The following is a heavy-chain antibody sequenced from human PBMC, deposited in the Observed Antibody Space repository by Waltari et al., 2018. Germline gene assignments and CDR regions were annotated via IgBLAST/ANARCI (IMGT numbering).Heavy chain of an antibody. CDR1: GFTFSSYS. CDR3: ASTSGVRGVISRGLDY. Sequence: EVQLVESGGGLVQPGGSLRLSCAASGFTFSSYSMNWVRQAPGKGLEWVSYISSISSTIYYADSVKGRFTISRDNAKNSLYLQMNSLRAEDTAVYYCASTSGVRGVISRGLDYWGQGTLVTVSS. J-gene: IGHJ4*02. CDR2: ISSISSTI. V-gene: IGHV3-48*04. D-gene: IGHD3-10*01.